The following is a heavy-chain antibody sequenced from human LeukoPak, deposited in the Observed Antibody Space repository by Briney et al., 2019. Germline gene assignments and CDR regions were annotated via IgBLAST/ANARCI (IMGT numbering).Heavy chain of an antibody. D-gene: IGHD3-9*01. Sequence: GGSLRLSCATSGFSFTDYPMNWVRQAPGQGLEWISNIRTTAEGAKYAYYADSVRGRVTISRDDGKNTLYLHMNSLRDDDTAVYYCATDQRYAFDYWGQGILVTVSS. V-gene: IGHV3-48*02. CDR1: GFSFTDYP. J-gene: IGHJ4*02. CDR2: IRTTAEGAKYA. CDR3: ATDQRYAFDY.